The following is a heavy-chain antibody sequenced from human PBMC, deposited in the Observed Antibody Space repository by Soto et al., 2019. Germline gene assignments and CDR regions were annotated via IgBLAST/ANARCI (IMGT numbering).Heavy chain of an antibody. CDR1: GFTFSSYA. D-gene: IGHD5-12*01. CDR2: ISGSGGST. Sequence: EVQLLESGGGLVQPGGSLRLSCAASGFTFSSYAMSWVRQAPGKGLEWFSVISGSGGSTYYADSVKGRFTISRDNSKNTLYLQMNSLRAEDTAVYYCAKASGWLQPSDYWGQGTLVTVSS. V-gene: IGHV3-23*01. CDR3: AKASGWLQPSDY. J-gene: IGHJ4*02.